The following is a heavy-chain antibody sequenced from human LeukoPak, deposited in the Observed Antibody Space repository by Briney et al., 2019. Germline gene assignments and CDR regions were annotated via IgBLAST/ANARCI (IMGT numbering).Heavy chain of an antibody. Sequence: SETLSLTCTVSGGSISSSSYYWGWIRQPPGKGLEWIGSIYYSGSTYYNPSLKSRVTISVDMSKNQFSLKLSSVTAADTAVYYCARRAPEAYCGGDCYSGAFDIWGQGTMVTVSS. D-gene: IGHD2-21*01. V-gene: IGHV4-39*01. CDR3: ARRAPEAYCGGDCYSGAFDI. CDR1: GGSISSSSYY. CDR2: IYYSGST. J-gene: IGHJ3*02.